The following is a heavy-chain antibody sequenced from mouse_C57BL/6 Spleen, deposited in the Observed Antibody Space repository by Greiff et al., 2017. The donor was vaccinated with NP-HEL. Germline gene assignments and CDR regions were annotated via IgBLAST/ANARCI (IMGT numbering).Heavy chain of an antibody. CDR2: IYPGSGST. V-gene: IGHV1-55*01. D-gene: IGHD1-1*01. Sequence: QVQLQQPGAELVKPGASVKMSCKASGYTFTSYWITWVKQRPGQGLEWIGDIYPGSGSTNYNEKFKSKATLTVDTSSSTAYMQLSSLTSEDSAVYYCARRYYGSSLYWYFDVWGTGTTVTVSS. CDR3: ARRYYGSSLYWYFDV. J-gene: IGHJ1*03. CDR1: GYTFTSYW.